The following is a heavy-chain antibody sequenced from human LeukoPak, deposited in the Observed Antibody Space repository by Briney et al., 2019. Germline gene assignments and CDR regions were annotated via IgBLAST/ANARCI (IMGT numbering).Heavy chain of an antibody. J-gene: IGHJ3*02. CDR2: VRDNGES. CDR1: GGSITCYY. Sequence: MSSETLSLTCTVSGGSITCYYWSWIRQPPGKGLEWIAYVRDNGESNYNPSLKSRVTISVDTRNNQISLRLNFVTAADTAIYYCPRQPAGAAAFDIWGLWTMVTVSS. CDR3: PRQPAGAAAFDI. V-gene: IGHV4-59*08. D-gene: IGHD6-13*01.